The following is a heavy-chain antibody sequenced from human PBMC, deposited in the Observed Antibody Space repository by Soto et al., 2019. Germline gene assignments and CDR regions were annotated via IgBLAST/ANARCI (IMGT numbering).Heavy chain of an antibody. J-gene: IGHJ6*02. CDR1: GFTFSTYS. V-gene: IGHV3-21*01. CDR2: ISAGSSYI. Sequence: PGGSLRLSFVSSGFTFSTYSINWLRQAPGKGLESVSSISAGSSYIYYADSVKGRLTISRDNAQNSLYLQMNSLRADDTAVYYCARVRGSNYRNYYGMDVWGQGNTVTASS. D-gene: IGHD3-16*02. CDR3: ARVRGSNYRNYYGMDV.